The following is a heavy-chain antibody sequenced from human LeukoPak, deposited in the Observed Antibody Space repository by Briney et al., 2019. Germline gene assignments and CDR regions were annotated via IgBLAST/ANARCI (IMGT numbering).Heavy chain of an antibody. CDR1: GFTFSSYS. D-gene: IGHD1-26*01. J-gene: IGHJ4*02. CDR2: ISSSSSTI. Sequence: GGSLRLSCAASGFTFSSYSMNWVRQAPGKGLEWVSYISSSSSTIYYADSVKGRFTISRDNAKNSLYLQMNSLRAEDTAVYYCARDSDATQFDYWGQGTLVTVSS. CDR3: ARDSDATQFDY. V-gene: IGHV3-48*04.